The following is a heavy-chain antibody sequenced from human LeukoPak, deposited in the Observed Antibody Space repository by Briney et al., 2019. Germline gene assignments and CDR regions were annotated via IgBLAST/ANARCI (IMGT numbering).Heavy chain of an antibody. Sequence: GGSLRLSCAASGFSFSGYWMTWVRQAPGKGLEWVANVKSDGSEEYYVDSVKGRFTISRDNAKNSLYLQMNSLRVEDTAVYFSANWGSSWGFDYWGQGTLVTVSS. D-gene: IGHD7-27*01. CDR1: GFSFSGYW. CDR3: ANWGSSWGFDY. V-gene: IGHV3-7*01. CDR2: VKSDGSEE. J-gene: IGHJ4*02.